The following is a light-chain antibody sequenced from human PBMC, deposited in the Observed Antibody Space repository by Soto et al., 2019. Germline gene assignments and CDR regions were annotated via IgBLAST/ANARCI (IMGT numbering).Light chain of an antibody. CDR1: QSVSSY. Sequence: EIVLTQSPATLSLSPGERATLSCRASQSVSSYLAWYQQKPGQAPRLLIYDASNRATGIPARFSGSGSGTDFNLTISSLEPEDFAVYYCQQRGNWPRTFGQGTKLEIK. V-gene: IGKV3-11*01. CDR3: QQRGNWPRT. J-gene: IGKJ2*01. CDR2: DAS.